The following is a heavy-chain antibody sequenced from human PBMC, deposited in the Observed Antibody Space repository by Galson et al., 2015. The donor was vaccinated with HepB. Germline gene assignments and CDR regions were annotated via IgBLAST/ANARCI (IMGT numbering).Heavy chain of an antibody. Sequence: SLRLSCAASGFTFSSYSMNWVRQAPGKGLEWVSSISSSSSYIYYADSVKGRFTISRDNAKNSLYLQMNSLRAEDTAVYYCARVGYCSSTSCYRDSYYYYGMDVWGQGTTVTVSS. J-gene: IGHJ6*02. CDR2: ISSSSSYI. CDR3: ARVGYCSSTSCYRDSYYYYGMDV. CDR1: GFTFSSYS. D-gene: IGHD2-2*02. V-gene: IGHV3-21*01.